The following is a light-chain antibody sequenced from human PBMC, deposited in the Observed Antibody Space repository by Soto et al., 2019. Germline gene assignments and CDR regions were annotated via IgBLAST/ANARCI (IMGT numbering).Light chain of an antibody. CDR1: QSISSSY. Sequence: EIVLTQSPGTLSLSPGERATLSCRASQSISSSYLTWYQHKPGQAPRLLIYGASSRATGIPDRFSGSGSGTDFTLTISRLEPEDFAVYYGQQHGSSSYTFGQGTQLEIK. V-gene: IGKV3-20*01. CDR3: QQHGSSSYT. CDR2: GAS. J-gene: IGKJ2*01.